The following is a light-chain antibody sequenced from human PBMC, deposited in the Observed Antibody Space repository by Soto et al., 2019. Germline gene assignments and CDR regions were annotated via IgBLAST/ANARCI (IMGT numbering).Light chain of an antibody. J-gene: IGLJ1*01. CDR1: SSDVGSYNR. V-gene: IGLV2-18*02. CDR2: EVS. Sequence: QSALTQPPSVSGSPGQSVTISCTGTSSDVGSYNRVSWDQQPPGTAPKVIIYEVSNRPSGVPDRFSGSKSGNTASLTISGLQPEDEADYYYYSFTISNTYVFGTGTKVTVL. CDR3: YSFTISNTYV.